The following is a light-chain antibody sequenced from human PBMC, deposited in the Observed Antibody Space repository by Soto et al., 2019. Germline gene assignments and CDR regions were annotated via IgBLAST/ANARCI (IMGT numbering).Light chain of an antibody. J-gene: IGLJ1*01. Sequence: QSVLTQPPSVSGAPGQRVTISCTGSSSNIGAGYDVHWYQQLPGTAPKLLIYRNDNRPSGVPDRFSGSKSGTSASLAITGLQAEDEADYYCQSFDNSLGAYVFGTGTKLTVL. V-gene: IGLV1-40*01. CDR2: RND. CDR1: SSNIGAGYD. CDR3: QSFDNSLGAYV.